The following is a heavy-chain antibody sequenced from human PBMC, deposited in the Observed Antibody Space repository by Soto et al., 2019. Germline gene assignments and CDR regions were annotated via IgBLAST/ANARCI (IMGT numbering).Heavy chain of an antibody. CDR2: ISGSGINT. CDR3: GKLAWLGDLAGHDY. CDR1: GFTFRKYG. V-gene: IGHV3-23*01. J-gene: IGHJ4*02. D-gene: IGHD3-10*01. Sequence: EVQLLESGGGLVQPGGSLRLSCAASGFTFRKYGMSWVRQAPGKGLEWLSTISGSGINTLYADSVRGRFAISRDNSRNTLYLQMDSLGAEDTAVYYCGKLAWLGDLAGHDYWGQGTLVTVSS.